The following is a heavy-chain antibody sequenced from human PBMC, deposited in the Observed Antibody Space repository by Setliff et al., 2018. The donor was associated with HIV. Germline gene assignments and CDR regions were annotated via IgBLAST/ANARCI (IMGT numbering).Heavy chain of an antibody. V-gene: IGHV3-7*03. J-gene: IGHJ6*03. CDR1: GFTFSSYW. D-gene: IGHD6-19*01. CDR3: AKTYSSGWYGYYYYYMDV. CDR2: INQDGSEK. Sequence: GGSLRLSCAASGFTFSSYWVSWVRQAPGKGLQWVANINQDGSEKYYVDSVKGRFTISRDNAKNSLYLQMNSLRVEDTAVYYCAKTYSSGWYGYYYYYMDVWGKGTTVTVSS.